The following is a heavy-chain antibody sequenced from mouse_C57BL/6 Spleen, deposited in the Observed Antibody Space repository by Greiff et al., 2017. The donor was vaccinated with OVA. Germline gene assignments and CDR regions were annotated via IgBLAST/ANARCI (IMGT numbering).Heavy chain of an antibody. CDR3: ARKPYYYGSGDYFDY. V-gene: IGHV1-42*01. Sequence: EVQLQQSGPELVKPGASVKISCKASGYSFTGYYMNWVKQSPEKSLEWIGEINPSTGGTTYNQKFKAKATLTVDKSSSTAYMQLKSLTSEDSAVYYCARKPYYYGSGDYFDYWGQGTTRTVSS. CDR2: INPSTGGT. CDR1: GYSFTGYY. J-gene: IGHJ2*01. D-gene: IGHD1-1*01.